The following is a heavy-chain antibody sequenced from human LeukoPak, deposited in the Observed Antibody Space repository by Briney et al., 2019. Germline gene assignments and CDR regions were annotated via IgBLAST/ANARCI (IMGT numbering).Heavy chain of an antibody. CDR3: AREGRTRAMDV. D-gene: IGHD1-14*01. CDR2: IYSGGST. CDR1: VFTVSSNY. Sequence: GGSLRLSCAASVFTVSSNYMSWVRQAPGKGLEWVSVIYSGGSTYYADSVKGRFTISRDNSKNTLYLQMNSLRAEDTAVYYCAREGRTRAMDVWGKGTTVTVSS. J-gene: IGHJ6*03. V-gene: IGHV3-53*01.